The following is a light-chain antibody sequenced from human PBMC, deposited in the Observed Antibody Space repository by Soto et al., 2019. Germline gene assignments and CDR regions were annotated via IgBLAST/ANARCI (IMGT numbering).Light chain of an antibody. CDR3: HQRQSWPRT. CDR2: QTS. Sequence: EIVLTQSPATLSSFXXXXXTLSCRASQYINTRLAWYQHRPGQAPRLLIYQTSIRAAGIPARFSASGSGTDFTLTISDVQPEDFALYYCHQRQSWPRTFGQGTKVDI. J-gene: IGKJ1*01. CDR1: QYINTR. V-gene: IGKV3-11*01.